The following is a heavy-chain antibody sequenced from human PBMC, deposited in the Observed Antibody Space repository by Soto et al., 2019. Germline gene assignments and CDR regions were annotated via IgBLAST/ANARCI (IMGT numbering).Heavy chain of an antibody. Sequence: PSETMSLTCPVSGGSSSSGGYYWRGIRQHPGKGLEWIGYLYYSGSTYYNPCLKIRVSISVDTSQNQFSLKLSSVTAADTAVYYCASSRGSPPQLFDYWGQGTLVTVSS. D-gene: IGHD1-1*01. CDR2: LYYSGST. V-gene: IGHV4-31*03. J-gene: IGHJ4*02. CDR1: GGSSSSGGYY. CDR3: ASSRGSPPQLFDY.